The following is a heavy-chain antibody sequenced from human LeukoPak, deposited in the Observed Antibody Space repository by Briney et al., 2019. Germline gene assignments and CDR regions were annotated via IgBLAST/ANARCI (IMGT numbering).Heavy chain of an antibody. CDR1: GGSISSGGYS. CDR2: IYHSGST. D-gene: IGHD1-1*01. CDR3: ARFNCSPGSGSYYYYYGMDV. J-gene: IGHJ6*02. Sequence: SETLSLTCAVSGGSISSGGYSWSWIRQPPGKSLEWIGYIYHSGSTYYNPSLKSRVTISVDRSKNQFSLKLSSVTAADPAVYYCARFNCSPGSGSYYYYYGMDVWGQGTTVTVSS. V-gene: IGHV4-30-2*01.